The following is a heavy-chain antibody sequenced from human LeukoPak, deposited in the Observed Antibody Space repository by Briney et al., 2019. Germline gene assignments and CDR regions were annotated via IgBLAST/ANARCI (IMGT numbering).Heavy chain of an antibody. V-gene: IGHV4-39*02. CDR1: GGSISSSSYY. D-gene: IGHD6-13*01. CDR3: AKDLLAAAGYGHFDY. CDR2: IYYSGST. Sequence: SETLSLTCTVSGGSISSSSYYWGWIRQPPGKGLEWIGSIYYSGSTYYNPSLKSRVTISVDTSKNQFSLKLSSVTAADTAVYYCAKDLLAAAGYGHFDYWGQGTLVTVSS. J-gene: IGHJ4*02.